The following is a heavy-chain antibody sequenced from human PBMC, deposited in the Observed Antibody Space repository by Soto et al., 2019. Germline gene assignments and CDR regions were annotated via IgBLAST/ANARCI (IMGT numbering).Heavy chain of an antibody. CDR1: GAALNSGNYY. J-gene: IGHJ5*02. V-gene: IGHV4-31*03. CDR3: ARLRIATNNYKWFDP. Sequence: SETLSLTCSVSGAALNSGNYYWSWIRQVPGKGLEWIGHIYVTGAVDYNPSLRDRITISQDTSERQFSLNLRLVTAADTAVYYRARLRIATNNYKWFDPWGQGTLVTVSS. CDR2: IYVTGAV. D-gene: IGHD2-21*01.